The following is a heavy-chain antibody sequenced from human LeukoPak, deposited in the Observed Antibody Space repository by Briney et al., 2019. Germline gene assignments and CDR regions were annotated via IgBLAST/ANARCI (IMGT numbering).Heavy chain of an antibody. V-gene: IGHV4-4*02. J-gene: IGHJ5*02. CDR1: GGSISSSNW. CDR3: ARGHDNYCGGDCPGEHWFDP. CDR2: IYHSGST. Sequence: PSETLSLTCAVSGGSISSSNWWSWVRQPPGKGLEWIGEIYHSGSTNYNPSLKSRVTISVDKSKNQFSLKLSSVTAADTAVYYCARGHDNYCGGDCPGEHWFDPWGQGTLVTVSS. D-gene: IGHD2-21*02.